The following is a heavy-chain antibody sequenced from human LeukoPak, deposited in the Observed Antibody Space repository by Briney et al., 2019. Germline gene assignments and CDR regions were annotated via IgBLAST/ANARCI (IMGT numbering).Heavy chain of an antibody. CDR3: ARVAPPKASFDY. V-gene: IGHV3-48*03. CDR2: ISSSGSTI. Sequence: GGSLRLSCAASGFTFSSYEMNWVRQAPGKGLEWVSYISSSGSTIYYADSVKGRFTISRDNAKNSLYLQMNSLRAEDTAVYYCARVAPPKASFDYWGQGTLVTVSS. CDR1: GFTFSSYE. J-gene: IGHJ4*02.